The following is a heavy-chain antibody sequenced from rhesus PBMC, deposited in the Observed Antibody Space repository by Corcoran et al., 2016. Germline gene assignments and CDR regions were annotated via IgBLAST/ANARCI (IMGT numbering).Heavy chain of an antibody. D-gene: IGHD6-13*01. J-gene: IGHJ4*01. V-gene: IGHV1-198*02. CDR2: IIPLVGII. CDR1: GFTFGSYA. CDR3: ARTHVGVAAGHFDY. Sequence: QVQPVQSGAEVKKPGASVKVSCKASGFTFGSYAISWVRQAPGKRLKWMAVIIPLVGIINYAEKFQGRVTITAATSTSTAYMELSSLRSEDTAVYYCARTHVGVAAGHFDYWGQGVLVTVSS.